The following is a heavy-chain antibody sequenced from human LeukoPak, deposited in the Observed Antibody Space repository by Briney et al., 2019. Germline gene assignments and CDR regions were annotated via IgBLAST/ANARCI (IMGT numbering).Heavy chain of an antibody. CDR3: AKDGRGVRTMAATYYYYYGMDV. D-gene: IGHD6-25*01. V-gene: IGHV3-30*02. CDR2: IRYDGSNK. J-gene: IGHJ6*02. Sequence: GGSLRLSCAASGFTFSSYGMHWVRQAPGKGLEWVAFIRYDGSNKYYADSVKGRFTISRDNSKNTLYLQMNSLRAEDTAVYCCAKDGRGVRTMAATYYYYYGMDVWGQGTTVTVSS. CDR1: GFTFSSYG.